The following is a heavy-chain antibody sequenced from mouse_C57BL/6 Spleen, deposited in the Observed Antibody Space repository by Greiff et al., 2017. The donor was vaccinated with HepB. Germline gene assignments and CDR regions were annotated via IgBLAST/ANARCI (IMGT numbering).Heavy chain of an antibody. CDR3: ARKGPYDYDGYFDY. D-gene: IGHD2-4*01. CDR2: IYPGSGST. Sequence: QVQLKQPGAELVKPGASVKMSCKASGYTFTSYWITWVKQRPGQGLEWIGDIYPGSGSTNYNEKFKSKATLTVDTSSSTAYMQLSSLTSEDSAVYYCARKGPYDYDGYFDYWGQGTTLTVSS. J-gene: IGHJ2*01. V-gene: IGHV1-55*01. CDR1: GYTFTSYW.